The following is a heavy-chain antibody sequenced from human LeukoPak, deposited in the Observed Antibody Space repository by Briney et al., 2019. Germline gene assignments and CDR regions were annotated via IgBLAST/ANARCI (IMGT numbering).Heavy chain of an antibody. CDR3: ARLGCSGGSCYSGEDYFDY. J-gene: IGHJ4*02. Sequence: GGSLRLSCAAPGFTVSSNYMSWVCQAPGKGLEWVSVIYSGGSTYYADSVKGRFTISRDNSKNTLYLQMNSLRAEDTAVYYCARLGCSGGSCYSGEDYFDYWGQGTLVTVSS. CDR2: IYSGGST. V-gene: IGHV3-53*01. CDR1: GFTVSSNY. D-gene: IGHD2-15*01.